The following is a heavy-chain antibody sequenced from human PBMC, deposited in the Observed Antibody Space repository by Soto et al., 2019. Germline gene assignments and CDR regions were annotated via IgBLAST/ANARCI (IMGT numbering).Heavy chain of an antibody. V-gene: IGHV4-59*08. D-gene: IGHD6-13*01. J-gene: IGHJ4*02. CDR2: IYYSGST. CDR3: ARHAGLAAADNIDY. Sequence: PSETLSLTCTVSGGSISSYYWSWIRQPPGKGLEWIGYIYYSGSTNYNPSLKSRVTISVDTSKNQFSLKLSSVTAADTAVYYCARHAGLAAADNIDYWGQGTLVTVSS. CDR1: GGSISSYY.